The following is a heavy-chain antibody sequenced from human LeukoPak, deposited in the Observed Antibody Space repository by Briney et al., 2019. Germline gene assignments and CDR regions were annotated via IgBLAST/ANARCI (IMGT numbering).Heavy chain of an antibody. D-gene: IGHD3-16*01. CDR2: ISTSGSIV. CDR1: GFTFSDYY. V-gene: IGHV3-11*01. J-gene: IGHJ5*02. Sequence: PGGSLRLSCTVSGFTFSDYYMTWIRQAPGKGLGWLAYISTSGSIVSYADPVKGRFTISRDNAKCSVYLQIGRLTAEDTAMYYCARDRQFRLHDPWGQGILVTVSS. CDR3: ARDRQFRLHDP.